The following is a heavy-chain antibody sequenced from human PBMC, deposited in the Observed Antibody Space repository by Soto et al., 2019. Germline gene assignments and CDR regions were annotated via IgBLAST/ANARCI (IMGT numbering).Heavy chain of an antibody. CDR1: GYPFSDNQ. Sequence: ASVKVSCKASGYPFSDNQIHWLRRAPGQGLEWMGRINPKSDDTNYAQKFQGRVTMTRDTSIDTAYLELTGLTSDDTATYYCARKHSLDYIRWGLDPWGQGTMVTVSS. CDR3: ARKHSLDYIRWGLDP. CDR2: INPKSDDT. V-gene: IGHV1-2*02. J-gene: IGHJ5*02. D-gene: IGHD4-4*01.